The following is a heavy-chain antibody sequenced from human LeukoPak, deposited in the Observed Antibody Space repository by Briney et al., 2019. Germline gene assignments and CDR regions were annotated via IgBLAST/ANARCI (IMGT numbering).Heavy chain of an antibody. D-gene: IGHD6-19*01. J-gene: IGHJ4*02. CDR1: GGSISSGGYY. CDR3: ARSKWLDIDY. Sequence: SETLSLTCTVSGGSISSGGYYWGWIRQPPGKGLEWIGSIYYSGSTYYNPSLKSRVTISVDTSKNQFSLKPSSVTAADTAVYYCARSKWLDIDYWGQGTLVTVSS. V-gene: IGHV4-39*07. CDR2: IYYSGST.